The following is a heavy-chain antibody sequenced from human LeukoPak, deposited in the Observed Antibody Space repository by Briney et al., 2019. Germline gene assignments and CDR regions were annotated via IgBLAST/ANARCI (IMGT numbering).Heavy chain of an antibody. J-gene: IGHJ4*02. CDR3: NTDSLVSNY. V-gene: IGHV3-23*01. CDR2: ISGRAGNT. Sequence: PGGSLRLSCAASGFTFSSYAMSWVRQAPGKSLGWVAAISGRAGNTSYADSVKGRFTISRDNSKNTLYVQMNSLKTEDTAVYYCNTDSLVSNYWGQGTLVTVSS. D-gene: IGHD3-9*01. CDR1: GFTFSSYA.